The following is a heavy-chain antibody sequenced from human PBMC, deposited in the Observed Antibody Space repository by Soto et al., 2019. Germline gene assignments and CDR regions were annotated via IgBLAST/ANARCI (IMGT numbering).Heavy chain of an antibody. D-gene: IGHD3-10*01. CDR2: INHSGST. Sequence: SETLSLTCAVYGGSFSGYYWSWIRQPPGKGLEWIGEINHSGSTNYNPSLKSRVTISVDTSKNQFSLKLSSVTAADTAVYYCASNGGFGEFFNYWGQGTLVTVSS. J-gene: IGHJ4*02. V-gene: IGHV4-34*01. CDR3: ASNGGFGEFFNY. CDR1: GGSFSGYY.